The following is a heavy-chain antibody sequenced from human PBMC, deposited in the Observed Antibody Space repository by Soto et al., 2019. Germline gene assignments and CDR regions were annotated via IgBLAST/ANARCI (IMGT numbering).Heavy chain of an antibody. J-gene: IGHJ4*02. CDR1: GDTFTNYY. Sequence: ASVKVSCKASGDTFTNYYMHWVRQAPGQGLEWMGWINPNSGGTKYAQKFQGRVTMTRDTSISTAYMDLSRLRSDDSAVYYCARQLAYCGGDCYTETIGYWGQGTLVTVSS. D-gene: IGHD2-21*02. V-gene: IGHV1-2*02. CDR2: INPNSGGT. CDR3: ARQLAYCGGDCYTETIGY.